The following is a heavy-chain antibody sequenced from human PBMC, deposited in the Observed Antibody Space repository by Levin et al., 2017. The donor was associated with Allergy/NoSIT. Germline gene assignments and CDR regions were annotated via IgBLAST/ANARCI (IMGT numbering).Heavy chain of an antibody. CDR1: GFTFSSYS. CDR3: ARGSVVIPWWYFDR. V-gene: IGHV3-48*02. J-gene: IGHJ2*01. CDR2: ISSGSGTI. Sequence: GGSLRLSCAASGFTFSSYSMSWVRQAPGKGLEWVSYISSGSGTIKYADSVRGRFTISRDNAENSLNLQINNLRDEDTAVYYCARGSVVIPWWYFDRWGRGTLVTVSS. D-gene: IGHD3-22*01.